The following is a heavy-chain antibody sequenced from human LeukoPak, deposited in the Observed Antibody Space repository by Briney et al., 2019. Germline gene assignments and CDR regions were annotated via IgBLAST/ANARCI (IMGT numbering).Heavy chain of an antibody. CDR1: GGSISSSSYY. CDR2: IYYSGST. D-gene: IGHD1-26*01. J-gene: IGHJ6*01. CDR3: ARLGAIPYYYYGMDV. V-gene: IGHV4-39*01. Sequence: SETLCLTCTVSGGSISSSSYYWGWIRQPPGKGLEWVGSIYYSGSTYYNPSLKSRVTISVDTSKNLFSLKLSSVTAAQTAVYYCARLGAIPYYYYGMDVWGQGTTVTASS.